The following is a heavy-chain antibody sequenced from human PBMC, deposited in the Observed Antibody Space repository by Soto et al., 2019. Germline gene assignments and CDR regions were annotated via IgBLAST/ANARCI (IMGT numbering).Heavy chain of an antibody. J-gene: IGHJ5*02. Sequence: GASVKVSCKASGYSFTGYYMHWVRQAPGQGLEWMGWINPNSGGTNYAQKFQGRVTMTRDTSISTAYMELSRLRSDDTAVYYCARVGRFLEWLLLFDPWGQGTLVTVSS. CDR1: GYSFTGYY. V-gene: IGHV1-2*02. CDR2: INPNSGGT. CDR3: ARVGRFLEWLLLFDP. D-gene: IGHD3-3*01.